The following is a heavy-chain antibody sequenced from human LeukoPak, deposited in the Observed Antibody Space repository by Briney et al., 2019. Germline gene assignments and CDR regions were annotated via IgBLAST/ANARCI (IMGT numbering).Heavy chain of an antibody. CDR3: ARENYYGSGSSYYYSYGLDV. Sequence: GGSLRLSCVASGFTFSNYWMTWVRQAPGKGLEWVDNIKQDGSEKYYADSVKGRFTISRDNAKNSLYLQMNSLRAEDTAVYYCARENYYGSGSSYYYSYGLDVWGQGTTVTVSS. CDR2: IKQDGSEK. J-gene: IGHJ6*02. V-gene: IGHV3-7*05. CDR1: GFTFSNYW. D-gene: IGHD3-10*01.